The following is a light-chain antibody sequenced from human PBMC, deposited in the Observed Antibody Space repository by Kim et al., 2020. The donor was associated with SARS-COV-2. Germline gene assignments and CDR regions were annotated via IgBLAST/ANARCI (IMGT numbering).Light chain of an antibody. J-gene: IGKJ4*01. V-gene: IGKV3-11*01. CDR1: HNVGII. Sequence: PGQSATLAGRDSHNVGIILAWYQQTPGQAPRLLIYDAAIRAAGIPDRFSGSGSGTDFTLTIGSLAPEDFAVYYCQQRGNWPPALTFGGGTKVDIK. CDR2: DAA. CDR3: QQRGNWPPALT.